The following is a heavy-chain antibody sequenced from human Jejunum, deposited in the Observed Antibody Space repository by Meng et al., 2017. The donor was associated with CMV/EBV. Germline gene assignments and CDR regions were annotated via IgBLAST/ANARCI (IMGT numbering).Heavy chain of an antibody. CDR1: TIRSDY. CDR3: ARGGGRYGSGTPPFDY. CDR2: ISTTGNYV. Sequence: TIRSDYMNWIRQAPGKGLEGLSYISTTGNYVYYADSGKGRFTISRDNAKNSLFLQMNNLGAEDTGVYYCARGGGRYGSGTPPFDYWGQGALVTVSS. D-gene: IGHD3-10*01. J-gene: IGHJ4*02. V-gene: IGHV3-11*01.